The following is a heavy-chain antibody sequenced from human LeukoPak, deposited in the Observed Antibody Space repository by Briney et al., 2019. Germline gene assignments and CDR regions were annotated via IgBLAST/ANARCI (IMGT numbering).Heavy chain of an antibody. CDR2: INHSGST. Sequence: PSETLSLTCAVYGGSFSGYYWSWIRQPPGKGLEWIGEINHSGSTNYNPSLKSRVTISVDTSKNQFSLKLSSVTAADTAVYYCASWGSSSGFYNYWGQGTLVTVSS. CDR3: ASWGSSSGFYNY. J-gene: IGHJ4*02. D-gene: IGHD6-6*01. CDR1: GGSFSGYY. V-gene: IGHV4-34*01.